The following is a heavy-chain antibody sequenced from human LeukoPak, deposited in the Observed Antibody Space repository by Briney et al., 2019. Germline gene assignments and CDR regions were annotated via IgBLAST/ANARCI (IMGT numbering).Heavy chain of an antibody. V-gene: IGHV3-7*05. CDR1: EFTFSRYW. CDR3: ARDWDGSGWPIDY. D-gene: IGHD6-19*01. CDR2: IKTDGIEK. J-gene: IGHJ4*02. Sequence: GGSLRLSCAASEFTFSRYWMSWVRQAPGKGLERVANIKTDGIEKYYVDSLKGRFIISRDNAENSLYLQMNSLRAEDTAVYYCARDWDGSGWPIDYWGQGTLVTVSS.